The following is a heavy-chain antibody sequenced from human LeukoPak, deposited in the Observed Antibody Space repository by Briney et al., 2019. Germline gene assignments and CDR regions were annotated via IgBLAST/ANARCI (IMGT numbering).Heavy chain of an antibody. CDR3: AREGIRAGDALLYYYMDV. D-gene: IGHD6-13*01. CDR2: SSSHGTNV. V-gene: IGHV3-11*04. CDR1: GFSVSDFY. J-gene: IGHJ6*03. Sequence: GSLRLSCAASGFSVSDFYMSWIRQSPGKGLEWISDSSSHGTNVYYADSVKGRFTISRDNAKNSLELQMNSLRAEDTAVYYCAREGIRAGDALLYYYMDVWGKGTTVTVSS.